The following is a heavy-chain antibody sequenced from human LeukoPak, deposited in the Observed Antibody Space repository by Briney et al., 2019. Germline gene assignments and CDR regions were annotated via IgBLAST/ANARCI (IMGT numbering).Heavy chain of an antibody. D-gene: IGHD3-16*01. V-gene: IGHV3-21*01. CDR3: ARDGLLGGMDV. J-gene: IGHJ6*02. CDR1: GFTFSSYS. Sequence: GGSLRLSCAASGFTFSSYSMKWVRQAPGKGLEWVSSISSSSSYIYYADSVRGRFTISRDNAKNSLYLQMNSLRAEDTAVYYCARDGLLGGMDVWGQGTTVTVSS. CDR2: ISSSSSYI.